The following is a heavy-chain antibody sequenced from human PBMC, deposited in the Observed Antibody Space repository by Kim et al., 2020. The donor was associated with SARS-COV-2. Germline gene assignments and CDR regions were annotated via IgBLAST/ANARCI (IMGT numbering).Heavy chain of an antibody. J-gene: IGHJ6*02. Sequence: KYSVDSVKGRFTISRDNAKNSLYLQMNSLRAEDTAVYYCARELYYYGMDVWGQGTTVTVSS. CDR3: ARELYYYGMDV. V-gene: IGHV3-7*01. CDR2: K.